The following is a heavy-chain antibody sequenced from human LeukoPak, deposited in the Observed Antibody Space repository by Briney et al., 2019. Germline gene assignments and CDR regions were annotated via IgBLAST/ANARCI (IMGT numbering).Heavy chain of an antibody. J-gene: IGHJ4*02. V-gene: IGHV1-18*04. CDR1: GYTFTGYY. D-gene: IGHD3-9*01. CDR3: ARDRGYYDILTGYYIGDRYFDY. Sequence: ASVKVSCKASGYTFTGYYMHWVRQAPGQGLEWMGWISAYNGNTNYAQKLQGRVTMTTDTSTSTAYMELRSLRSDDTAVYYCARDRGYYDILTGYYIGDRYFDYWGQGTLVTVSS. CDR2: ISAYNGNT.